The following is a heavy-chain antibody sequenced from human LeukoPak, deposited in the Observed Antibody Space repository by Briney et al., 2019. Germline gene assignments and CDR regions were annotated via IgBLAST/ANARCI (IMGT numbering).Heavy chain of an antibody. CDR3: ARCAVATVTTSPGPGDY. Sequence: ASVKVSCKASGYTFTSYGISWVRQAPGQGLEWMGWISAYNGNTNYAQKLQGRVTMTTDTSTSIAYMELRSLRSDDTAVYYCARCAVATVTTSPGPGDYWGQGTLVTVSS. D-gene: IGHD4-17*01. V-gene: IGHV1-18*01. J-gene: IGHJ4*02. CDR1: GYTFTSYG. CDR2: ISAYNGNT.